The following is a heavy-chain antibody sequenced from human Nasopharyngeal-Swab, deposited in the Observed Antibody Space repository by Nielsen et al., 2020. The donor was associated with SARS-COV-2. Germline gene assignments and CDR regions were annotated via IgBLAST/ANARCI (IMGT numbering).Heavy chain of an antibody. J-gene: IGHJ5*02. Sequence: SETLSLTCTVSGGSISSYYWSWIRQPPGKGLEWIGYIYYSGSTNYNPPLKSRVTISVDTSKNQFSLKLSSVTAADTAVYYCARYSGSYYWFDPWGQGTLVTVSS. V-gene: IGHV4-59*01. CDR2: IYYSGST. D-gene: IGHD1-26*01. CDR3: ARYSGSYYWFDP. CDR1: GGSISSYY.